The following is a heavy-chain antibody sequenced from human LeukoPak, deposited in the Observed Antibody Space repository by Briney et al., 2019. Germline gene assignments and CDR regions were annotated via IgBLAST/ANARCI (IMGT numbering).Heavy chain of an antibody. J-gene: IGHJ5*01. Sequence: SETLSLTCTVSGASIGSYLGSSIRQPPGKGLEWIGYIYYGGGTNYKPSFESRITISLDTSKNRISLNLRSVTASDTAIYYCARERGDYDSDNWFDSWGQGTLVTVSS. V-gene: IGHV4-59*01. D-gene: IGHD4-17*01. CDR2: IYYGGGT. CDR3: ARERGDYDSDNWFDS. CDR1: GASIGSYL.